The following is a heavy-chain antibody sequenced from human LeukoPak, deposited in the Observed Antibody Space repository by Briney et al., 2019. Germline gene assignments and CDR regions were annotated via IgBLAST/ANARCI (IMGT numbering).Heavy chain of an antibody. D-gene: IGHD5-12*01. CDR2: ISYDGSNK. Sequence: PGGSLRLSCAASGFTFSSYGMHWVRQAPGKGLEWVAVISYDGSNKYYADSVKGRFTISRDNSKNTLYLQMNSLRAEDTAVYYYARDGSIVATYYYYYGMDVWGQGTTVTVSS. CDR1: GFTFSSYG. CDR3: ARDGSIVATYYYYYGMDV. V-gene: IGHV3-30*03. J-gene: IGHJ6*02.